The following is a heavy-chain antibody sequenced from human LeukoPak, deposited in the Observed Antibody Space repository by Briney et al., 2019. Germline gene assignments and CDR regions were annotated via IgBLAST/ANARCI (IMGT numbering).Heavy chain of an antibody. D-gene: IGHD3-3*01. CDR3: ATDLITIFGVVMDAFDI. Sequence: ASVKVSCKVSGYTLTELSMHWVRQAPGKGLEWMGGFDPEDGETIYAQKFQGRVTMTEDTSTDTAYMELSSLRSEDTAVYYCATDLITIFGVVMDAFDIWGQGTMVTVSS. CDR1: GYTLTELS. CDR2: FDPEDGET. V-gene: IGHV1-24*01. J-gene: IGHJ3*02.